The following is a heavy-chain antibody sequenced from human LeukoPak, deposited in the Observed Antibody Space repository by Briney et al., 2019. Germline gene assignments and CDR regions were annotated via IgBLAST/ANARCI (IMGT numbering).Heavy chain of an antibody. J-gene: IGHJ4*02. V-gene: IGHV3-74*03. CDR2: IDTDGSGT. CDR3: AKDIGRSSWYHGFDY. CDR1: GFTFSSYW. D-gene: IGHD6-13*01. Sequence: GGSLRLSCAASGFTFSSYWMHWVRQAPGKGLVWVSRIDTDGSGTVYADSVKGRFTISRDNSKNTLYLQMNSLRAEDTAVYYCAKDIGRSSWYHGFDYWGQGTLVTVSS.